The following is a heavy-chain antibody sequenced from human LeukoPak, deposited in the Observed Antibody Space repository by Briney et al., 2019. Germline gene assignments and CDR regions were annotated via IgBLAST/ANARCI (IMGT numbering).Heavy chain of an antibody. CDR1: GFSFRKYS. Sequence: GGSLRLSCAGSGFSFRKYSFDWIRQAPGKGLQYVAVMSGDGARSFYAESAKGRFAIYRDISKNTVYLQMNSLRVEDMAVYYCAREDYMDVWGKGTTVIVTS. J-gene: IGHJ6*03. CDR2: MSGDGARS. V-gene: IGHV3-64*02. CDR3: AREDYMDV.